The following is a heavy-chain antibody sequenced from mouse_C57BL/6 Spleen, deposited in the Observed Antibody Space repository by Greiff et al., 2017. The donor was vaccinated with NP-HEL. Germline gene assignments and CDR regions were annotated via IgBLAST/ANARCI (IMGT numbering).Heavy chain of an antibody. Sequence: VHVKQSVAELVRPGASVKLSCTASGFNIKNTYMHWVKQRPEQGLEWIGRIDPANGNTKYAPKFQGKATITADTSSNTAYLQLSSLTSADTAIYYCGGVGYGSSFYAMDYWGQVTSVTVSS. CDR1: GFNIKNTY. D-gene: IGHD1-1*01. V-gene: IGHV14-3*01. J-gene: IGHJ4*01. CDR2: IDPANGNT. CDR3: GGVGYGSSFYAMDY.